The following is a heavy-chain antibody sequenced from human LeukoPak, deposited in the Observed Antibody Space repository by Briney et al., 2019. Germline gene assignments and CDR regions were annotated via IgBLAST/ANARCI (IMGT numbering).Heavy chain of an antibody. CDR2: IYSGGST. D-gene: IGHD3-10*01. CDR3: ARIGELLYPNWFDP. J-gene: IGHJ5*02. V-gene: IGHV3-66*01. CDR1: GFTVSSNC. Sequence: GGSLRLSCAASGFTVSSNCMSWVRQAPGKGLEWVSVIYSGGSTYYADSVKGRFTISRDNSKNTLYLQMNSLRAEDTAVYYCARIGELLYPNWFDPWGQGTLVTVSS.